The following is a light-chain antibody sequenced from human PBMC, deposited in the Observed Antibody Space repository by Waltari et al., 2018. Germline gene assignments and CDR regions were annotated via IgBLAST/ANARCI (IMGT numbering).Light chain of an antibody. V-gene: IGKV1-5*03. J-gene: IGKJ4*01. CDR3: QHYKNYPLT. CDR2: KAS. Sequence: DIQMTQSPSTLSASVGDTVTITCLASQTINRWLAWYQQKPGKVPKVLIYKASTLASGVPSRFSGSGSGAEFTLTISSLQPDDFATYYCQHYKNYPLTFGGGTKVEIK. CDR1: QTINRW.